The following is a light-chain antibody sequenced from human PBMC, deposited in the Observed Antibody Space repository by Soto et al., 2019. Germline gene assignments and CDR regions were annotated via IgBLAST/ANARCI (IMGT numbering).Light chain of an antibody. J-gene: IGKJ2*01. Sequence: DIQFTHAPSFLSASVVDRVTITCPASQVSNIYLAWFQQKPGKAPNLLISAASTLQSGVPSRFSGSGSETEFTLTIPSLQPEDSANYYCQPRNSYPRTFGKGTKVDIK. CDR3: QPRNSYPRT. CDR1: QVSNIY. V-gene: IGKV1-9*01. CDR2: AAS.